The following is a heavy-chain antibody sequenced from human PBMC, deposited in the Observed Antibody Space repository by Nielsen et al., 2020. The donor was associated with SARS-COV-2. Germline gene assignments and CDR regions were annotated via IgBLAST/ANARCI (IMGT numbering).Heavy chain of an antibody. CDR1: GFTFSSYA. Sequence: GESLKISCAASGFTFSSYAMSWVRQAPGKGLEWVSAISGSGGSTYYADSVKGRFTISRDNSKNTLYLQMNSLRAEDTAVYYCAKDHKQWLARGHWFDPWGQGTLVTVSS. V-gene: IGHV3-23*01. CDR2: ISGSGGST. J-gene: IGHJ5*02. D-gene: IGHD6-19*01. CDR3: AKDHKQWLARGHWFDP.